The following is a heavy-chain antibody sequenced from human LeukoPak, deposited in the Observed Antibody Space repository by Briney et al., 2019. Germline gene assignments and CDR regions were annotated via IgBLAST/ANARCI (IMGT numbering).Heavy chain of an antibody. CDR3: ARDMGLWFGESIENWFDP. Sequence: PGGSLRLSCAASGFTFSSYAVSRVRQAPGKGLEWVSAIVGSGGSTYYADSVKGRFTNSRDISKNMLYLQMNSLRADDTAVYYCARDMGLWFGESIENWFDPWGQGTLVTVSS. D-gene: IGHD3-10*01. CDR1: GFTFSSYA. J-gene: IGHJ5*02. CDR2: IVGSGGST. V-gene: IGHV3-23*01.